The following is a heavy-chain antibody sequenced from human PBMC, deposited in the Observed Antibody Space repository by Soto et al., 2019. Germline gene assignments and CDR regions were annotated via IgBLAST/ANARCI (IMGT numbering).Heavy chain of an antibody. Sequence: QVQLVQSGAEGKKPGASVKVSCETSGYTFANYPMHWVRQAPGQTLEWMGWINAGNGYTKYSQKFQGRVTITRDTSASIAYMELSSLRSEDTAVYYCARAKIITTLDYWGQGTLATVSS. D-gene: IGHD3-10*01. CDR3: ARAKIITTLDY. CDR1: GYTFANYP. CDR2: INAGNGYT. V-gene: IGHV1-3*01. J-gene: IGHJ4*02.